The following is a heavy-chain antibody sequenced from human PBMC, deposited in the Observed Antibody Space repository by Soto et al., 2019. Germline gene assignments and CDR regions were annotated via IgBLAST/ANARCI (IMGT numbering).Heavy chain of an antibody. Sequence: EVQLVESGGGSVQPGGSLRLSCVASGITFTNDWMHWFRQVPGKGLVWVARVDSDGRGTSYADFVKGRFTISRDNAKTTLYLQMNRLRVEDTAMYYCGTVFEHWGQGIPVTVSS. CDR3: GTVFEH. J-gene: IGHJ4*02. CDR1: GITFTNDW. CDR2: VDSDGRGT. V-gene: IGHV3-74*01.